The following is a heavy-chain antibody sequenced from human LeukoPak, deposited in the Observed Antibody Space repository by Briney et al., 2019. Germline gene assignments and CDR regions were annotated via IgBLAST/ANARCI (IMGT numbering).Heavy chain of an antibody. CDR3: ARERGTMVRGEIDY. Sequence: PSETLSLTCAVYAGSFSGYYWSWLRQPPGKGLEWIGYIYYSGSTYYNPSLKSRVTISVDTSKNQFSLKLSSVTAADTAVYYCARERGTMVRGEIDYWGQGTLVTVSS. J-gene: IGHJ4*02. CDR1: AGSFSGYY. V-gene: IGHV4-34*09. D-gene: IGHD3-10*01. CDR2: IYYSGST.